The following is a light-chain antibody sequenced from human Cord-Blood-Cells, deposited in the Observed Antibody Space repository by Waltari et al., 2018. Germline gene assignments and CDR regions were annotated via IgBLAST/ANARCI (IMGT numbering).Light chain of an antibody. V-gene: IGLV2-14*01. J-gene: IGLJ2*01. CDR2: AGS. CDR3: SSYTSSSTQV. CDR1: SRDVGGYNY. Sequence: QSALTQPASVSGSPGQSITISCTGTSRDVGGYNYVSWYQQHPGKAPKLMIYAGSNRPSGVSNRFSGSKSGNTASLTISGLQAEDEADYYCSSYTSSSTQVFGGGTKLTVL.